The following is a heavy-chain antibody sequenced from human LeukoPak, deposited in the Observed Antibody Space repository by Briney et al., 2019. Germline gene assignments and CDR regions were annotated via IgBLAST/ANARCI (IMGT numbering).Heavy chain of an antibody. Sequence: SETLSLTCAVYGGSFGGYYWGWIRQPPGKGLEWIGSIYYSGSTYYNPSLKSRVTISVDTSKNQFSLKLSSVTAADTAVYYCARGTIFGVVPYYFDYWGQGTLVTVSS. D-gene: IGHD3-3*01. CDR1: GGSFGGYY. V-gene: IGHV4-34*01. J-gene: IGHJ4*02. CDR2: IYYSGST. CDR3: ARGTIFGVVPYYFDY.